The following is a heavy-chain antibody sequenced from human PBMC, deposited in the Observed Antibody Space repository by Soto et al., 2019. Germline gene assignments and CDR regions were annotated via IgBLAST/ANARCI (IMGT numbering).Heavy chain of an antibody. V-gene: IGHV4-31*03. CDR2: IYYSGST. J-gene: IGHJ4*02. Sequence: TLSLTSTVSGGSISSVDYYCSWIRQHPGKGLEWIGYIYYSGSTYYNPSLKSRVTISVDTSKNQFSLKLSSVTAADTAVYYCARGSVVAATLFDYWGQGTLVTVSS. CDR3: ARGSVVAATLFDY. D-gene: IGHD2-15*01. CDR1: GGSISSVDYY.